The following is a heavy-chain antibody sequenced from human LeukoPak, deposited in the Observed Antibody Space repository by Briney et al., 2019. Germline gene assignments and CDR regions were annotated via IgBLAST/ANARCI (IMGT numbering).Heavy chain of an antibody. V-gene: IGHV4-31*03. CDR1: GGSISSGGYY. CDR2: IYYSGST. CDR3: ALSARGHFDP. Sequence: SETLSPTCTVSGGSISSGGYYWSWIRQHPGKGLEWIGYIYYSGSTYYNPSLKSRVTISVDTSKNQFSLKLSSVTAADTAVYYCALSARGHFDPWGQGTLVTVSS. J-gene: IGHJ5*02.